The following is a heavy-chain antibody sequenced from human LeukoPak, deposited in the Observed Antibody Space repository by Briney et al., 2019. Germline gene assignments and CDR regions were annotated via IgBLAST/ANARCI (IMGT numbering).Heavy chain of an antibody. J-gene: IGHJ6*03. CDR1: GGSISGTNW. V-gene: IGHV4-4*02. Sequence: SETLSLTCAVSGGSISGTNWWSWVRQPPGKGLEWIGEIYHDGSTNYNPSLKSRVTISVDTSKNQFSLKLSSVTAADTAVYYCAGAGIAAAGTNYYYYYMDVWGKGTTVTVSS. D-gene: IGHD6-13*01. CDR3: AGAGIAAAGTNYYYYYMDV. CDR2: IYHDGST.